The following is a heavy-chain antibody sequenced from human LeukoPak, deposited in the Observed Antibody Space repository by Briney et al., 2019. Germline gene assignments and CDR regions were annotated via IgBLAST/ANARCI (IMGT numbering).Heavy chain of an antibody. V-gene: IGHV4-4*07. J-gene: IGHJ3*02. CDR1: GGSISSYY. Sequence: SETLSLTCTVSGGSISSYYWSWIRQPAGKGLEWIGRIYTSGSTNYNPSLKSRVTMSVDTSKNQFSLKLSSVTAADTAVYYCARDHRFAQWLSGAFDIWGQGTMVTVSS. CDR3: ARDHRFAQWLSGAFDI. CDR2: IYTSGST. D-gene: IGHD3-22*01.